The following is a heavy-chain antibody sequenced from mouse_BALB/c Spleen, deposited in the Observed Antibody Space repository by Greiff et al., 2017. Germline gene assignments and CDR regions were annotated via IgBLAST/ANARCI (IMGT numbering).Heavy chain of an antibody. J-gene: IGHJ4*01. V-gene: IGHV2-9-2*01. Sequence: VKVVESGPGLVAPSQSLSITCTVSGFSLTSYDISWIRQPPGKGLEWLGVIWTGGGTNYNSAFMSRLSISKDNSKGQVFLKMNSLQTDDTAIYYCVKDPRNDYAMDYWGQGTSVTVSS. CDR3: VKDPRNDYAMDY. CDR1: GFSLTSYD. CDR2: IWTGGGT.